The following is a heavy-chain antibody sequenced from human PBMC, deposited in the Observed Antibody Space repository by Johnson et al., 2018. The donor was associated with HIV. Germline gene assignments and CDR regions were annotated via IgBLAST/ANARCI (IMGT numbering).Heavy chain of an antibody. CDR1: GFAVSSKT. V-gene: IGHV3-33*06. D-gene: IGHD3-16*01. CDR2: IWYDGSNE. Sequence: QVQLVETGGGLIQPGGSLRLSCAASGFAVSSKTMSWVRQAPGKGLEWVAIIWYDGSNEHYADSVKGRFTISRDNSKNTLYLQMNSLRAEDPAVYYCAKGGWGGENSDHYAFDIWGQGTMVIVSS. J-gene: IGHJ3*02. CDR3: AKGGWGGENSDHYAFDI.